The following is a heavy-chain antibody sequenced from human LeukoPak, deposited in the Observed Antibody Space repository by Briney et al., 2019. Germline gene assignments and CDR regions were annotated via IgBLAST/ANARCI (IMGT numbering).Heavy chain of an antibody. Sequence: PGGSLRLSCAASGFTFSSFWMTWVRQAPEKGLEWVANINQDGSEKYYVDSVKGRFTISRDNAKNSVYLQMNSLRAEDTAVYYCARDGGVSGYDLLDYWAREPWSPSPQ. V-gene: IGHV3-7*01. CDR3: ARDGGVSGYDLLDY. CDR1: GFTFSSFW. D-gene: IGHD5-12*01. CDR2: INQDGSEK. J-gene: IGHJ4*02.